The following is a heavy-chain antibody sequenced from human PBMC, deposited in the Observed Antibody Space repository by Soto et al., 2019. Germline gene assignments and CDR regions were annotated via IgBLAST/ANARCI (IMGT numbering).Heavy chain of an antibody. J-gene: IGHJ4*02. CDR1: GYTFTSYA. CDR3: ARADSVWFGDPPAGY. V-gene: IGHV1-3*01. Sequence: ASGKVSCKASGYTFTSYAMHWVRQAPGRRLEWMGWINAGNGNTKYSQKFQGRVTITRDTSASTAYMELSSLRSEDTAVYYCARADSVWFGDPPAGYWGQGTLVTVSS. D-gene: IGHD3-10*01. CDR2: INAGNGNT.